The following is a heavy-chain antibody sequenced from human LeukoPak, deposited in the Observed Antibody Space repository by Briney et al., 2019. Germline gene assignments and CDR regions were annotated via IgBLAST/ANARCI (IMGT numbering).Heavy chain of an antibody. J-gene: IGHJ4*02. CDR2: IYSGGST. CDR3: ARDVYRGATPFDY. Sequence: PGGSLRLSCAASGFTVSSNYMSWVRQAPGKGLEWVSVIYSGGSTYYADSVKGRFTISRDNAKNSVYLQMNSLRAEDTAVYCCARDVYRGATPFDYWGQGTLVTVSS. D-gene: IGHD1-26*01. V-gene: IGHV3-53*01. CDR1: GFTVSSNY.